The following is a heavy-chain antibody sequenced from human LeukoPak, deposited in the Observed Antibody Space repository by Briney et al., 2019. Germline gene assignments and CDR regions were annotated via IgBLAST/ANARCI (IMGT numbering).Heavy chain of an antibody. CDR1: GFTFSSYA. CDR3: ARDRAYSSSSLDFDY. CDR2: ISGSGGST. V-gene: IGHV3-23*01. J-gene: IGHJ4*02. D-gene: IGHD6-6*01. Sequence: GGSLRLSCAASGFTFSSYAMSWVRQAPGKGLEWVSAISGSGGSTYYADSVKGRFTISRDNSKNTLYLQMNSLRAEDTAVYYCARDRAYSSSSLDFDYWGQGTLVTVSS.